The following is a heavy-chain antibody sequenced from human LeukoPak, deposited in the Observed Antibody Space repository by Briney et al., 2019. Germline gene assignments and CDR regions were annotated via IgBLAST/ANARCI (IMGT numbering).Heavy chain of an antibody. V-gene: IGHV4-59*12. CDR1: GVSISGYY. CDR2: ISYSGST. J-gene: IGHJ4*02. Sequence: SETLSLTCTVSGVSISGYYWSWIRQPPGKGLEWVGYISYSGSTNYNPSLKSRVTISVDTSKNQFSLKLSSVTAADTAVYYCARGGHSCSGGSCYGFDYWGQGTLVTVSS. CDR3: ARGGHSCSGGSCYGFDY. D-gene: IGHD2-15*01.